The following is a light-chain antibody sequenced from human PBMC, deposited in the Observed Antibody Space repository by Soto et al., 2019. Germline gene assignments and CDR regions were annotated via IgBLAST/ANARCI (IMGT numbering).Light chain of an antibody. V-gene: IGKV3-15*01. CDR3: QQCNNWPT. CDR1: QSVSSN. J-gene: IGKJ1*01. Sequence: EIVMTQSPATLSVSPGERATLSCRASQSVSSNLAWYQQKPGQAPRLLIYGASTRATGIPARFSGSGSGTELTLTISSLQSEDFAVYYCQQCNNWPTFGQGTKVEIK. CDR2: GAS.